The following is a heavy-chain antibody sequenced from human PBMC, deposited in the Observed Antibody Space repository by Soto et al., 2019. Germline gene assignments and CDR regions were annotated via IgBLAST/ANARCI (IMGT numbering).Heavy chain of an antibody. CDR1: GFIFSDYS. J-gene: IGHJ6*02. Sequence: GGSLRLSCTPSGFIFSDYSMNWVRQAPGKGLEWISYITTTSSTMYYTDSVKGRFTISRDNAKNSLYLQMNSLRDEDTAVYYCARDSSGRQYYGMDVWGQGTTVTVSS. V-gene: IGHV3-48*02. D-gene: IGHD3-22*01. CDR2: ITTTSSTM. CDR3: ARDSSGRQYYGMDV.